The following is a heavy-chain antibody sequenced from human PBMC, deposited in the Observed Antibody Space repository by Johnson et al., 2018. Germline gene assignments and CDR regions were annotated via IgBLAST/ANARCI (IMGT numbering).Heavy chain of an antibody. V-gene: IGHV1-8*01. J-gene: IGHJ4*02. Sequence: QVQLVQSGAEVKKXGASVKVSCKTSGYTFTSFDINWVRQATGQGPEWMGWMNPNSGDTGYAQKFQGRVTMTRYSSISPAYMELSSLTSEDTAVYYCARAYCTNGVCYGFDYWGQGTLVTVSS. CDR2: MNPNSGDT. CDR3: ARAYCTNGVCYGFDY. CDR1: GYTFTSFD. D-gene: IGHD2-8*01.